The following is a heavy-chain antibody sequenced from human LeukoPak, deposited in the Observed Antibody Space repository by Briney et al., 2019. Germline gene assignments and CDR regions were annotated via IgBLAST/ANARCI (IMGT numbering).Heavy chain of an antibody. Sequence: GGSLRLSCAASGFTFSSYSMNWVRQAPGKGLEWVSSISSSSSYIYYADSVKGRFTISRDNAKNSLYLQMNSLRAEDTAVYYCARLANSLDDFDYWGQGTLVTVSS. D-gene: IGHD4/OR15-4a*01. CDR3: ARLANSLDDFDY. J-gene: IGHJ4*02. CDR1: GFTFSSYS. V-gene: IGHV3-21*01. CDR2: ISSSSSYI.